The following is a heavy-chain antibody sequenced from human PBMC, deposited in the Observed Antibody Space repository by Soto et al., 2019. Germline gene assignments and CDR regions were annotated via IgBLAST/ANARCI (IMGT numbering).Heavy chain of an antibody. CDR1: GGSISSSNW. Sequence: SETLSLTCAVSGGSISSSNWWGWVRQPPGKGLEWIGQISHSGSTSYNPSLKSRVTISVDKSMNQFSLKLDSVTAADTAVYYCARVYWSSLSCYSMTLDYWGQGTLVTVSS. V-gene: IGHV4-4*02. J-gene: IGHJ4*02. D-gene: IGHD2-2*02. CDR2: ISHSGST. CDR3: ARVYWSSLSCYSMTLDY.